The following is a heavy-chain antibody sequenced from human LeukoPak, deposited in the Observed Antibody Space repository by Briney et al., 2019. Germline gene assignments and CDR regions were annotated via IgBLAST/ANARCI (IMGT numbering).Heavy chain of an antibody. D-gene: IGHD3-22*01. Sequence: GALRLSCAASGFTFSSYAMHWVRQAPGKGLEWVAVISYDGCNKYYADSVKGRFTISRDNSKNTLYLQMNSLRAEDTAVYYCARGYYYDSSGSVLHYWGQGTLVTVSS. CDR2: ISYDGCNK. V-gene: IGHV3-30*04. J-gene: IGHJ4*02. CDR1: GFTFSSYA. CDR3: ARGYYYDSSGSVLHY.